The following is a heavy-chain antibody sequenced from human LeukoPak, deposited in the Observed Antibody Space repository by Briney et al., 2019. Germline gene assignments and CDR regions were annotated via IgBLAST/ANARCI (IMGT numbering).Heavy chain of an antibody. V-gene: IGHV3-23*01. CDR3: AKGSHYVSDAFDI. J-gene: IGHJ3*02. D-gene: IGHD3-10*02. Sequence: PGGSLRLSCAASGFTFSSYAMSWVRQAPGKGLEWVSAISGSGGNTYYADSVKGRFTISRDNSKNTLYLQMNSLRAEDTAVYYCAKGSHYVSDAFDIWGQGTMVTVSS. CDR2: ISGSGGNT. CDR1: GFTFSSYA.